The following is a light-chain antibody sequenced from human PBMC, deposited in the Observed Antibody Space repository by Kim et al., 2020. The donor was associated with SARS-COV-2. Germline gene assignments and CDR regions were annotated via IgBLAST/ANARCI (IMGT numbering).Light chain of an antibody. CDR1: KLGDKY. J-gene: IGLJ2*01. Sequence: SVSPGQTASITCSGDKLGDKYACWYQQRPGQAPVLVIYQDSKRPSGIPERFSGSNSGNTATLTISGTQAMDEADYYCQAWDSSTVVFGGGTKLTVL. CDR3: QAWDSSTVV. CDR2: QDS. V-gene: IGLV3-1*01.